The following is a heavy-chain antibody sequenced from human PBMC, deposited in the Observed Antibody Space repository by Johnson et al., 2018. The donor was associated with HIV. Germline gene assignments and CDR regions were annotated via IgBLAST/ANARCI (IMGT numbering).Heavy chain of an antibody. V-gene: IGHV3-20*03. Sequence: MQLVESGGGVVRPGGPLRLSSAASGLILHDYAMNWVRHAPGKGLEWVTGINWTGGSTRYADSVKGRFTISRDNAKNSLYLQMNSLRAEDTALYYCARDGNDGSPGNDAFDIWGQGTMVTVAS. CDR2: INWTGGST. CDR1: GLILHDYA. D-gene: IGHD1-14*01. CDR3: ARDGNDGSPGNDAFDI. J-gene: IGHJ3*02.